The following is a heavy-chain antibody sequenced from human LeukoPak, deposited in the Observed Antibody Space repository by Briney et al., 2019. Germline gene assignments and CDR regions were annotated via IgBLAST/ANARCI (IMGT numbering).Heavy chain of an antibody. J-gene: IGHJ4*02. CDR1: GFRFSSYA. CDR3: ARVSIGWYSFDY. Sequence: GGSLRLSCAASGFRFSSYAMSWVRQAPGKGLVWVSRINPDGTTTSYADSVKGRFTISRDNAKDTVYLQMNSLRAEDTAVYYCARVSIGWYSFDYWGQGTLVTVSS. D-gene: IGHD6-19*01. V-gene: IGHV3-74*01. CDR2: INPDGTTT.